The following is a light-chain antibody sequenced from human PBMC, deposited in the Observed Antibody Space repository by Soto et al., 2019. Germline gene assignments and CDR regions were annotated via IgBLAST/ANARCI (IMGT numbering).Light chain of an antibody. V-gene: IGKV1-5*03. CDR3: QQYHSYPLT. CDR1: QSISAW. CDR2: KAS. J-gene: IGKJ5*01. Sequence: DIQMTQSPSTLSASVGERVTITCRASQSISAWLAWYQQKPGKAPKLLIYKASNAESGVPSRFSGSGSGTEFTLTISSLQPDDFATYYGQQYHSYPLTFGQGTRLEIK.